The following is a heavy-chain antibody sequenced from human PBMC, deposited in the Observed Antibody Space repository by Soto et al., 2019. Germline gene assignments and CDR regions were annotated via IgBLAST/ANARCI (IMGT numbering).Heavy chain of an antibody. CDR3: PRDQLHKGLVGLDS. CDR1: GFTFGDYG. Sequence: EVQLVESGGGLVQPGRSLRLSCTTSGFTFGDYGMSWFRQAPGKGLEWVGFIRSKAYGGTEDYAAPVKGRFTISRDDYKRIVYLQRNSLKAEDTAAYYCPRDQLHKGLVGLDSWGQGTLVTVSS. V-gene: IGHV3-49*03. J-gene: IGHJ4*02. D-gene: IGHD6-19*01. CDR2: IRSKAYGGTE.